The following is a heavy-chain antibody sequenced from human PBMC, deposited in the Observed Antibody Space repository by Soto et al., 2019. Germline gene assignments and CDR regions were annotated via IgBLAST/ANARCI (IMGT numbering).Heavy chain of an antibody. CDR1: GYTFSSYA. D-gene: IGHD4-17*01. V-gene: IGHV3-23*01. CDR3: AKARDGDYAFDAFDI. CDR2: ISGSGGST. J-gene: IGHJ3*02. Sequence: EVQLLESGGGLVQPGGSLRLSCAASGYTFSSYAMSWVRQAPGKGLEWVSGISGSGGSTYYADSVKGRFTISRDNSKNTLYLQMNSLRAEDTAVYYCAKARDGDYAFDAFDIWGPGTMVTVSS.